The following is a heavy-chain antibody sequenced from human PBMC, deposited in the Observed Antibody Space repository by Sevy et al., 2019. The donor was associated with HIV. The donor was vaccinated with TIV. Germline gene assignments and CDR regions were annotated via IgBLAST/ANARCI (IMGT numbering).Heavy chain of an antibody. CDR3: VREGVGGYSYSLDC. D-gene: IGHD5-18*01. CDR2: MKEDGSER. CDR1: GFTFSSYW. Sequence: GGSLRLSCAASGFTFSSYWMSWVRQAPGKGLEWVATMKEDGSERNYVDSLKGRFTISRDNAKNSLYLQMNSLRAEDTAVYSCVREGVGGYSYSLDCWGQGTLVTVSS. J-gene: IGHJ4*02. V-gene: IGHV3-7*01.